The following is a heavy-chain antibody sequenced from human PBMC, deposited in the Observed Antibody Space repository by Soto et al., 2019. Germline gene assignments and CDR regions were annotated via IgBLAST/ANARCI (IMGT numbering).Heavy chain of an antibody. CDR2: ISPYNGDT. J-gene: IGHJ5*02. Sequence: QVQLVQSGAEVKKPGASVKVSCKASDYTFINYGLTWVRQAPGQGLEWMGWISPYNGDTNYAQKFQGRVTMTTDTSASTADMERRSLRSDDTAVYYCARVWVGGALSWFHPWGLGTLVTVSS. V-gene: IGHV1-18*01. CDR3: ARVWVGGALSWFHP. CDR1: DYTFINYG. D-gene: IGHD3-16*01.